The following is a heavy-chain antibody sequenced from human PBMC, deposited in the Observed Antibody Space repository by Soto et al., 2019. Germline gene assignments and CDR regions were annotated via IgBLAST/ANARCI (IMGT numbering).Heavy chain of an antibody. J-gene: IGHJ4*02. CDR2: INPNSGAT. CDR1: GYTFTDYY. CDR3: ASGKKQQLDGALDY. V-gene: IGHV1-2*04. D-gene: IGHD6-13*01. Sequence: ASVNVSCKSSGYTFTDYYIHWVRQAPGQGLEWMGWINPNSGATTYAQNFQGWVTMTRDTSISTAYMDLSRLTSDDTAVYYCASGKKQQLDGALDYWGQGTLVTVSS.